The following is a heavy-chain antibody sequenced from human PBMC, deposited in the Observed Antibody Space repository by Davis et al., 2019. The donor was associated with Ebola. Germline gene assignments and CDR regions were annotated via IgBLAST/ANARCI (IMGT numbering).Heavy chain of an antibody. J-gene: IGHJ6*04. CDR2: IGSAGET. D-gene: IGHD6-19*01. V-gene: IGHV3-13*01. CDR1: GFTFDDYS. Sequence: GESLKISCVASGFTFDDYSMHWVRQARGEGLEWVSGIGSAGETYYSDSVKGRFTISRDNSKNTLYLQMNSLRVEDTAVYYCAKGGSGWPSDYSYGMGVWGKGTTVTVSS. CDR3: AKGGSGWPSDYSYGMGV.